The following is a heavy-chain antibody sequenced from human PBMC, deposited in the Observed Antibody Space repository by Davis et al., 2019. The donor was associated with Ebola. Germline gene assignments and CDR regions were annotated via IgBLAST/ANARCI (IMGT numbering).Heavy chain of an antibody. J-gene: IGHJ4*02. V-gene: IGHV1-2*06. CDR3: ARETGEDSSHYFDY. CDR2: INPNSGDT. Sequence: ASVKVSCKASGGTFSSYAISWVRQAPGQGLEWMGRINPNSGDTNYAQNFQGRVTMNRDTSVTTAYMELSSLRSDDTAVYYCARETGEDSSHYFDYWGQGTLVTVSS. D-gene: IGHD3-10*01. CDR1: GGTFSSYA.